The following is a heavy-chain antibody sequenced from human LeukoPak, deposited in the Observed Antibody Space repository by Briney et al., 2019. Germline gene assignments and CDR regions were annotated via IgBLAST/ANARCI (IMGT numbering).Heavy chain of an antibody. CDR3: GKTTVGYSSGQKPAWPVDF. CDR2: IFGSGGSP. D-gene: IGHD5-18*01. V-gene: IGHV3-23*01. J-gene: IGHJ4*02. CDR1: GFTFGSHA. Sequence: GGSLRLSREASGFTFGSHAMYWVRQAPGKGLEWVAGIFGSGGSPHYADSVKGRFTISRDNPRNTVYLQINSLRDDDTAVYYCGKTTVGYSSGQKPAWPVDFWGQGTLVTVSS.